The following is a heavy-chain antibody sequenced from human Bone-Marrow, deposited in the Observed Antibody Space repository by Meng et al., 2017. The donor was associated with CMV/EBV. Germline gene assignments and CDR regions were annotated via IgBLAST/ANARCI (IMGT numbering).Heavy chain of an antibody. J-gene: IGHJ5*02. V-gene: IGHV1-46*01. CDR3: ARDWHSHYSPPNWFDP. CDR2: INPSGGST. D-gene: IGHD2-15*01. Sequence: ASVKVSCKASGYTFTSYYMHWVRQAPGQGLEWMGIINPSGGSTSYAQKFQGRVTMTRDTSTSTVYMELSSLRSEDTAVYYCARDWHSHYSPPNWFDPWGQGTLVTVSS. CDR1: GYTFTSYY.